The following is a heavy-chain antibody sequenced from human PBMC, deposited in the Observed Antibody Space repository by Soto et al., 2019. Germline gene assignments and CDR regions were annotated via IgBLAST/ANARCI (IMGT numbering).Heavy chain of an antibody. D-gene: IGHD3-3*01. CDR3: AIMAASGFLAY. CDR1: GADLNSGGFP. CDR2: ISHSGST. V-gene: IGHV4-31*03. Sequence: SATLSRTCSVSGADLNSGGFPWTWIRQHEGTGLEWLGYISHSGSTDYTPSLKSRLSISGDTSKNHFSLTLTSVTAAGAAVEDCAIMAASGFLAYWGQ. J-gene: IGHJ4*02.